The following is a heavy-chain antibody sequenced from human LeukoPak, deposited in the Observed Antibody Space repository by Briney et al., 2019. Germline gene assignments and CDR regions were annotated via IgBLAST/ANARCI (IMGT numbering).Heavy chain of an antibody. J-gene: IGHJ4*02. CDR1: GFTFSSYA. V-gene: IGHV3-30*04. CDR2: ISYDGSNK. Sequence: GGSLRLSCAASGFTFSSYAMHWVRQAPGKGLEWVAVISYDGSNKYYADSVKGRFTISRDNSKNTLYLQMNSLRAEDTAVYYCARDKPLVVAAGYYFDYWGQGTLVTVSS. D-gene: IGHD2-15*01. CDR3: ARDKPLVVAAGYYFDY.